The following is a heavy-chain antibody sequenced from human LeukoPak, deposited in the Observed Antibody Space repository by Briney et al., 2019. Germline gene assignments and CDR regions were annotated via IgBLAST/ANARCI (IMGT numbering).Heavy chain of an antibody. Sequence: PGGSLRLSCAASGFTFSNYAMSWVRQAPGKGLEWVSAISGSGGRTYYADSVKGRLTISRDNSKKTLYLQMSSLRAEDTAVYYCARGYCSSSTCYSPFEYWGQGILVTVSS. CDR3: ARGYCSSSTCYSPFEY. D-gene: IGHD2-15*01. CDR2: ISGSGGRT. CDR1: GFTFSNYA. J-gene: IGHJ4*02. V-gene: IGHV3-23*01.